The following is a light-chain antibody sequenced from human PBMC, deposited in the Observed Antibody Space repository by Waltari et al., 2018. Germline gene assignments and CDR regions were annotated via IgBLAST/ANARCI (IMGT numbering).Light chain of an antibody. CDR3: GSYTLINTIGV. J-gene: IGLJ1*01. V-gene: IGLV2-14*01. CDR1: SSDVGGYNY. CDR2: GVS. Sequence: QSALTQPASVSGSPGQSITISCTGTSSDVGGYNYVSWYQQHPGKAPKLIIYGVSNRPSGVSRRFSGSKSGNTASLTISGLQAEDEADYVCGSYTLINTIGVFGTGTKVTVL.